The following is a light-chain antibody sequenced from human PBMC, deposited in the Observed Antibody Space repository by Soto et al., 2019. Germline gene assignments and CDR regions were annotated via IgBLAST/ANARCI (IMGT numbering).Light chain of an antibody. J-gene: IGKJ4*01. Sequence: EIVLTQSPATLSLSPGERATLSCRASQSVSSYLAWYQQKPGQAPRLLIYDASNRATGIPARFSGSGSGTDFTLTISSLEPEDFAVYYWQQRSNWPQTFGGGTQVGIK. V-gene: IGKV3-11*01. CDR2: DAS. CDR1: QSVSSY. CDR3: QQRSNWPQT.